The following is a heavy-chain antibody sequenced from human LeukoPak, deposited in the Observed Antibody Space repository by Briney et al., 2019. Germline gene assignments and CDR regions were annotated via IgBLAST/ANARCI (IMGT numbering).Heavy chain of an antibody. Sequence: GESLKISCKVSGYSFTSYCIGWVRQMPGKGLEWMGIIYPGDSGPTYSPSFQGQVTISVDKSINNAYLQWSSLQASDTAMYYCGMSGDRVPLQDDVFDVWGQGTMVTVST. CDR2: IYPGDSGP. V-gene: IGHV5-51*01. J-gene: IGHJ3*01. CDR1: GYSFTSYC. D-gene: IGHD1-26*01. CDR3: GMSGDRVPLQDDVFDV.